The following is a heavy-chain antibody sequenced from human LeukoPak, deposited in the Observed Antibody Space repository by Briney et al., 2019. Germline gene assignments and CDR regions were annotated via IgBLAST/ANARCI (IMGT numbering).Heavy chain of an antibody. CDR1: GVSIGTSRYY. CDR3: AKSDGYGLIDN. V-gene: IGHV4-39*01. J-gene: IGHJ4*02. CDR2: IYDTGPT. Sequence: SETLSLTCTVSGVSIGTSRYYWGWIRQPPGKGLEWIGNIYDTGPTYYNASLESRVTISLDTSKNQFFLKLNSVTAADTAMYYCAKSDGYGLIDNLGQGTLVTVSS. D-gene: IGHD2-21*02.